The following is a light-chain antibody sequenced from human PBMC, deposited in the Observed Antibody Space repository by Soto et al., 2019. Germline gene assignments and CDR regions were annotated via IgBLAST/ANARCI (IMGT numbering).Light chain of an antibody. CDR1: QSVRSSY. V-gene: IGKV3-20*01. J-gene: IGKJ5*01. CDR2: GTS. Sequence: EIVLKQSPGTLSLSPGERATLSYRGSQSVRSSYFACYQQKRCQAPRLLIYGTSSRATGIPDRFSGSGSGTDFTLTISRLEPEDFAVYYGQQYGNSPITFGQGTRLEIK. CDR3: QQYGNSPIT.